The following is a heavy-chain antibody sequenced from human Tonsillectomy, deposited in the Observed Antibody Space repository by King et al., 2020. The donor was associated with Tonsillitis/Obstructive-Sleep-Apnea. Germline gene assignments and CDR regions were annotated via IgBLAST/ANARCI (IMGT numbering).Heavy chain of an antibody. V-gene: IGHV4-61*01. D-gene: IGHD6-13*01. CDR1: GDSVSRGSYY. J-gene: IGHJ4*02. CDR3: ARRIASAGYSFDY. Sequence: VQLQESGPGLVKPSETLSLTCTVSGDSVSRGSYYWTWIRQPPGKGLEWIGYVLYSGTTNYNPSLKSRVTVSVDTANHQVSLKLSSVTAADTAVYYCARRIASAGYSFDYWGRGTLVTVSS. CDR2: VLYSGTT.